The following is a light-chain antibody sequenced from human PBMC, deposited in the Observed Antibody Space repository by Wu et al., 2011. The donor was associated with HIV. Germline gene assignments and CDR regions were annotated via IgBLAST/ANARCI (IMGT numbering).Light chain of an antibody. V-gene: IGKV3-15*01. Sequence: EIVMTQSPATLFVSPGERATLSCRASQNVGSNLAWYQQKPGQAPRLLIYGTSFRATGVPARFKGSGSGTEFTLTISSMQSEDVATYYCQKYNTAPWTFGNGTKGGNET. CDR2: GTS. J-gene: IGKJ1*01. CDR1: QNVGSN. CDR3: QKYNTAPWT.